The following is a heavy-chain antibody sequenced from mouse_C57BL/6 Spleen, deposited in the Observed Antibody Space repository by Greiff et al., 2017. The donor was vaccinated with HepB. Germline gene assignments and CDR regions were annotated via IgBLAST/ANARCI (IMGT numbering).Heavy chain of an antibody. Sequence: EVQRVESGGGLVQPKGSLKLSCAASGFTFNTYAMHWVRQAPGKGLEWVARIRSKSSNYATYYADSVKDRFTISRDDSQSMLYLQMNNLKTEDTAMYYCVREATTGELDYAMDYWGQGTSVTVSS. CDR1: GFTFNTYA. J-gene: IGHJ4*01. V-gene: IGHV10-3*01. D-gene: IGHD1-1*01. CDR2: IRSKSSNYAT. CDR3: VREATTGELDYAMDY.